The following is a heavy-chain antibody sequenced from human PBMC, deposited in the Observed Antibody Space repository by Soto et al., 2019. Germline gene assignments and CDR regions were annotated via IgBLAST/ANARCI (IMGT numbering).Heavy chain of an antibody. CDR1: GGSISNYY. CDR3: ASISDIVSA. V-gene: IGHV4-59*01. CDR2: IYYSGST. J-gene: IGHJ4*02. D-gene: IGHD5-12*01. Sequence: SETLSLTCTVSGGSISNYYWSWIRQPPGKGLEWIGYIYYSGSTNYNPSLKSRVTISIDTSKNQFSLKLRAVTAADTAVYYCASISDIVSAWGQGTLVTVSS.